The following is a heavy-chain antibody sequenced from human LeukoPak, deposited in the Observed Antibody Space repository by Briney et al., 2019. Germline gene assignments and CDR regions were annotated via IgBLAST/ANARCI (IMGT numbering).Heavy chain of an antibody. V-gene: IGHV1-69*04. D-gene: IGHD6-6*01. J-gene: IGHJ4*02. CDR2: IIPILGIA. CDR1: GGTFSSYT. CDR3: AREYSSSSWEC. Sequence: SVKVSSKASGGTFSSYTISWVRQAPGQGLEWMGRIIPILGIANYAQKFQGRVTITADKSTSTAYMELSSLRSEDTAVYYCAREYSSSSWECWGQGTLVTVSS.